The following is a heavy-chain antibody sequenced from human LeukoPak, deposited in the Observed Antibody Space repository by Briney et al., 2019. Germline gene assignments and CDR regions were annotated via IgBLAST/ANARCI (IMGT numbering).Heavy chain of an antibody. Sequence: GGSLRLSSAASGFTFSSYGMHWVRQAPGKGLEWVAVISYDGSNKYYADSVKGRFTISRDNSKNTLYLQMNSLRAEDTAVYYCAKDRDRYSSGWYLFDYWGQGTLVTVSS. CDR3: AKDRDRYSSGWYLFDY. D-gene: IGHD6-19*01. V-gene: IGHV3-30*18. CDR1: GFTFSSYG. J-gene: IGHJ4*02. CDR2: ISYDGSNK.